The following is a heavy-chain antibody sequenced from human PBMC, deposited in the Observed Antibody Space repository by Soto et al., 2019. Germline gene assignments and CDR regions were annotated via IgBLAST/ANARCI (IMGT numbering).Heavy chain of an antibody. CDR3: ANNRAQWLVLDY. CDR2: ISYDGSNK. CDR1: GFTFSSYG. J-gene: IGHJ4*02. Sequence: PGGSLRLSCAASGFTFSSYGMHWVRQAPGKGLEWVAVISYDGSNKYYADSVKGRFTISRDNSKNTLYLQMNSLRAEDTAVYYCANNRAQWLVLDYWGQGTLVTVSS. V-gene: IGHV3-30*18. D-gene: IGHD6-19*01.